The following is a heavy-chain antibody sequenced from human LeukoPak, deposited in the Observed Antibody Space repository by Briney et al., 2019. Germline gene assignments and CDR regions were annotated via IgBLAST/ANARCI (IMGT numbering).Heavy chain of an antibody. V-gene: IGHV3-7*01. Sequence: GGSLRLSCAASGFTFSSYAMSWVRQAPGKGLEWVANIKQDGSEKYYVDSVKGRFTISRDNAKNSLYLQMDSLRVEDTAVYYCASMGFAFDIWGQGTMVTVSS. CDR1: GFTFSSYA. J-gene: IGHJ3*02. CDR3: ASMGFAFDI. CDR2: IKQDGSEK.